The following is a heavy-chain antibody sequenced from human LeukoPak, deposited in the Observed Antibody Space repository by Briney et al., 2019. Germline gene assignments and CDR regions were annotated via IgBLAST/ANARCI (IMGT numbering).Heavy chain of an antibody. V-gene: IGHV3-7*01. CDR2: IRQDGDTK. CDR1: GFPFNAYW. Sequence: GGSLRLSCAASGFPFNAYWMTWVRQAPGKGLEWVANIRQDGDTKYYVDSVKGRFTISRDNAMNSLYLQMNSLRAEDTAVYYCASTGLYPYWGQGTLVTVSS. J-gene: IGHJ4*02. CDR3: ASTGLYPY. D-gene: IGHD2-8*02.